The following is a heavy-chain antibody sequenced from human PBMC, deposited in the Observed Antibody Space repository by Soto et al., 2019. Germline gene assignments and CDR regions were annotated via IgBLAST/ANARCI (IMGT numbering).Heavy chain of an antibody. J-gene: IGHJ4*02. CDR2: IYHSGST. CDR1: SGSISSSNW. CDR3: ARVTFYEFLTGYPELYYFDY. D-gene: IGHD3-9*01. Sequence: SETLSLTCAVSSGSISSSNWWSWVRQPPGKGLEWIGEIYHSGSTNYNPSLKSRVTISQDKSKNQFSLKLSSVTAADTAVYYCARVTFYEFLTGYPELYYFDYWGQGALVTVSS. V-gene: IGHV4-4*02.